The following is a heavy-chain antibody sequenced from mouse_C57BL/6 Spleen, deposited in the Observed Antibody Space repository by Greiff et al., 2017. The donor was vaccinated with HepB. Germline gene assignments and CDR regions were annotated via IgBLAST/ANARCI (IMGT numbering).Heavy chain of an antibody. V-gene: IGHV1-15*01. CDR3: TGRRAY. D-gene: IGHD3-3*01. J-gene: IGHJ3*01. CDR2: IDPDTGGT. Sequence: QVQLQQSGAELVRPGASVTLSCKASGYTFTDYEMHWVKQTPVHGLEWIGAIDPDTGGTAYNQKFKGKAILTADKSSSTAYMELRSLTSEDSAVYDCTGRRAYWGQGTMVTVSA. CDR1: GYTFTDYE.